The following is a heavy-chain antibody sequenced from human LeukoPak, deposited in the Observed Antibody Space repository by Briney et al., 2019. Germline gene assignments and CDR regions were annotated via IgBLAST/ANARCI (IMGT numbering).Heavy chain of an antibody. J-gene: IGHJ3*02. Sequence: ASVKASCKASGYTFTGHYMHWVRQAPGQGLEWMGRINPNIGGTNYAQKFQGRVTMTRDTSISTIYMELSRLRSDDTAVYYCARVGDGLNDAFDIWGQGTMVTVSS. CDR2: INPNIGGT. D-gene: IGHD5-24*01. CDR3: ARVGDGLNDAFDI. CDR1: GYTFTGHY. V-gene: IGHV1-2*06.